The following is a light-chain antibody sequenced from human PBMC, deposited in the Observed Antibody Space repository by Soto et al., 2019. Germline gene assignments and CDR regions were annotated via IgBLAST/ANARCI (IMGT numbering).Light chain of an antibody. CDR3: SSYASSAILL. CDR1: SSDVGGYNY. CDR2: EVS. Sequence: QSALTQPRSVSGSPGQSVTISCTGTSSDVGGYNYVSWYQQHPGKAPELIIYEVSNRPSEVSHRFSGSKSGNTASLTISGLQAEDEADYFCSSYASSAILLFGGGTKLTVL. J-gene: IGLJ2*01. V-gene: IGLV2-11*01.